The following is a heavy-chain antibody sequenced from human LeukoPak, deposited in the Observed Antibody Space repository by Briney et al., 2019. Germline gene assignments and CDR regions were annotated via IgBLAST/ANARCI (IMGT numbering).Heavy chain of an antibody. Sequence: GRSLRLSCAASGFRFSTYGMRWVRQAPGKGLEWVAVIWYDGSNKYYADSVEGRFTISRGDSKNTLYLQMISLRAEDTAMYYCARGTAVTHGYFEYWGQGTLVTVSS. V-gene: IGHV3-33*01. CDR3: ARGTAVTHGYFEY. J-gene: IGHJ4*02. D-gene: IGHD4-17*01. CDR2: IWYDGSNK. CDR1: GFRFSTYG.